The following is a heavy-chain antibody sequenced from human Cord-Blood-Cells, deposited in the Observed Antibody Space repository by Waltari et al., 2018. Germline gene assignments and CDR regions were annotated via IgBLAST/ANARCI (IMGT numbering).Heavy chain of an antibody. CDR2: INSAWSST. CDR3: ARRLVGATLNDAFDI. Sequence: EVQLVESGGGLVQPGGSLRLSCAASGFTFSSYWMHWVRQAPGMGLVWVSRINSAWSSTSYAASVQGRFTISRDNAKNTLYLQMNSLRSEDTAVYYCARRLVGATLNDAFDIWGQGTMVTVSS. J-gene: IGHJ3*02. V-gene: IGHV3-74*01. D-gene: IGHD2-15*01. CDR1: GFTFSSYW.